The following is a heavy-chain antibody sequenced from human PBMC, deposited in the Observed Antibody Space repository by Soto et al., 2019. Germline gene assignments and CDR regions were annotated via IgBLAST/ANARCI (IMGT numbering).Heavy chain of an antibody. D-gene: IGHD4-17*01. V-gene: IGHV3-30*18. Sequence: QVQLVESGGGVVQPGRSLRLSCAASGFTFSSYGMHWVRQAPGKGLEWVAVISYDGRNKYYADSVKGRCTISRDNSKITLYLQMNSLRAEDTAVYYCAKGYGDYHFYFDYWGQGTLVTVSS. CDR2: ISYDGRNK. CDR3: AKGYGDYHFYFDY. CDR1: GFTFSSYG. J-gene: IGHJ4*02.